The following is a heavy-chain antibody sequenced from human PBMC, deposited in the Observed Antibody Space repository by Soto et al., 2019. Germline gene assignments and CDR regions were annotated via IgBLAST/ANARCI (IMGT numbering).Heavy chain of an antibody. D-gene: IGHD6-6*01. J-gene: IGHJ6*02. CDR1: GYTFTGYY. Sequence: ASVKVSCKASGYTFTGYYMHWVRQAPGQGLEWMGWINPNSGGTNYAQKFQGWVTMTRDTSISTAYMELSRLRSDDTAVYYCARDQLRIAARLAQSPLLYYYYGMDAWGQGTTVTVSS. CDR3: ARDQLRIAARLAQSPLLYYYYGMDA. V-gene: IGHV1-2*04. CDR2: INPNSGGT.